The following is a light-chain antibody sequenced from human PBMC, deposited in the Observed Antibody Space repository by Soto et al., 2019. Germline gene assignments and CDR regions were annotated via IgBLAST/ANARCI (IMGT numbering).Light chain of an antibody. J-gene: IGKJ1*01. CDR3: QQYYSTPWT. CDR2: WAS. CDR1: QGVFYSSNNKNY. Sequence: IVSTQCRASLPWSLAEGATINCNSSQGVFYSSNNKNYLAWYQQKPGQPPKLLIYWASARESGVPDRFSGSGSGTDFTLTISSLQAEDVAVYYCQQYYSTPWTFGQGTKVDSK. V-gene: IGKV4-1*01.